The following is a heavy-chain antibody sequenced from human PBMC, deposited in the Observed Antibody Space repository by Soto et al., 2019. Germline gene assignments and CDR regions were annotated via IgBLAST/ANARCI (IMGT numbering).Heavy chain of an antibody. J-gene: IGHJ6*02. Sequence: QVQVLQSGAEVKKPGSSVKVSCKPSGGTFRSYAMSWVRQAPGQGLEWMGGVIPMFGTVNYAQRFQGRVTITADESTSTAYLDLNSLRSEDTAVYFCARARIAVTGTTYYYYAMDASGQGTTVTVSS. V-gene: IGHV1-69*12. CDR3: ARARIAVTGTTYYYYAMDA. CDR1: GGTFRSYA. D-gene: IGHD6-19*01. CDR2: VIPMFGTV.